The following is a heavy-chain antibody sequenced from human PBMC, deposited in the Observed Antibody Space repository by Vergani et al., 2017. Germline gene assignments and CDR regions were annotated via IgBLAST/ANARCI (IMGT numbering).Heavy chain of an antibody. CDR1: GYTFTSYY. CDR3: ARVPRCSSTSCYTSDD. D-gene: IGHD2-2*02. Sequence: QVQLVQSGAEVKKPGASVKVSCKASGYTFTSYYMHWVRQAPGQGLEWMGRIIPIFGTANYAQKFQGRVTITADESTSTAYMELSSLRSEDTAVYYCARVPRCSSTSCYTSDDWGQGTLVTVSS. J-gene: IGHJ4*02. V-gene: IGHV1-69*18. CDR2: IIPIFGTA.